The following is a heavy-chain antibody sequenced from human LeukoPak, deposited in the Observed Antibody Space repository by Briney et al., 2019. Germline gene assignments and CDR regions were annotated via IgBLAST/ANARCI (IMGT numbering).Heavy chain of an antibody. D-gene: IGHD2-21*01. J-gene: IGHJ4*02. Sequence: SETLSLTCSVSGGSISSYYWSWIRQPPGKGLEWIGYIHDSGNTNYNPSLRSRVTISVDTSKNHFSLRLSSVTAADTAVYYCARGFRGGAHDYWGQGTLVTVSS. CDR2: IHDSGNT. CDR1: GGSISSYY. CDR3: ARGFRGGAHDY. V-gene: IGHV4-59*01.